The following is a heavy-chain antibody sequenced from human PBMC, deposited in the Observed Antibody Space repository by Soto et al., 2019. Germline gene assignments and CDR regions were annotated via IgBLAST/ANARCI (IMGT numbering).Heavy chain of an antibody. Sequence: GGSLRLSCAASGFTFSSYAMSWVRQAPGKGLEWVSAISGSGGSTYYADSVKGRFTISRDNSKNTLYLQMNSLRAEDTAVYYCAKSGYDFQTVGYYFDYWGQGTLVTVSS. J-gene: IGHJ4*02. CDR2: ISGSGGST. CDR3: AKSGYDFQTVGYYFDY. D-gene: IGHD5-12*01. V-gene: IGHV3-23*01. CDR1: GFTFSSYA.